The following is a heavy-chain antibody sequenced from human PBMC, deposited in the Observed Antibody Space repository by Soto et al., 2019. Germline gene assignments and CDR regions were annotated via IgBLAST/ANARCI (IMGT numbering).Heavy chain of an antibody. Sequence: EVQLLESGGGLVQPGGSLRLSCAASGFTFSSYAMSWVRQAPGKGLEWVSASSGSGGSTYYADSVKGRFTISRDNSKNTLYLQMNSLRAEDTAVYYCAKQGSSSSVGYYYGMDVWGQGTTVTVSS. CDR1: GFTFSSYA. D-gene: IGHD6-6*01. J-gene: IGHJ6*02. CDR3: AKQGSSSSVGYYYGMDV. V-gene: IGHV3-23*01. CDR2: SSGSGGST.